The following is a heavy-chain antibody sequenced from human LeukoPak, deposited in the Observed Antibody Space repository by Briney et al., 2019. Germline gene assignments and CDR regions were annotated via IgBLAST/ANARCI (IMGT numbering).Heavy chain of an antibody. CDR3: AKGSYYYDSSGYSPAPGD. J-gene: IGHJ4*02. V-gene: IGHV3-23*01. CDR2: ISGNGAST. Sequence: GGSLRLSCAASGFTVSSNYMNWVRQAPGQGLEWVSTISGNGASTYYADSVKGRFTISRDNSKNTLHLQMNSLSAEDTAVYYCAKGSYYYDSSGYSPAPGDWGQGTLVTVSS. CDR1: GFTVSSNY. D-gene: IGHD3-22*01.